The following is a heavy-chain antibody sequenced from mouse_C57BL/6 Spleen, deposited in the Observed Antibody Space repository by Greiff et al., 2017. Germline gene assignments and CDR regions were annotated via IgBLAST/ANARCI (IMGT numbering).Heavy chain of an antibody. D-gene: IGHD1-1*01. V-gene: IGHV5-17*01. Sequence: EVKLMESGGGLVKPGGSLKLSCAASGFTFSDYGMHWVRQAPEKGLEWVAYISSGSSTIYYADTVKGRFTISRDNAKNTLFLQMTSLRSEDTAMYYCARGLINAMDYWGQGTSVTVSS. CDR3: ARGLINAMDY. CDR2: ISSGSSTI. CDR1: GFTFSDYG. J-gene: IGHJ4*01.